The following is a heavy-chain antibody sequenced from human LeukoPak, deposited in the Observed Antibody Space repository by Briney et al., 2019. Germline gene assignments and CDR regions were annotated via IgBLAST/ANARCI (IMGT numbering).Heavy chain of an antibody. Sequence: PSETLSLTCTVSGGSISSSSYYWGWIRQPPGKGLEWIGSIYYSRSTYYNPSLKSRVTISVDTSKNQFSLKLSSVTAADTAVYYCARLPWRVTVDYWGQGTLVTVSS. CDR1: GGSISSSSYY. D-gene: IGHD1-14*01. CDR3: ARLPWRVTVDY. J-gene: IGHJ4*02. CDR2: IYYSRST. V-gene: IGHV4-39*01.